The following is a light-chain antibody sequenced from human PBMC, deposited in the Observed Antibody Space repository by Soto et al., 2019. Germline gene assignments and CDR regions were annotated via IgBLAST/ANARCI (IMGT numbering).Light chain of an antibody. CDR3: ATWDDSLSGYV. Sequence: QSVLTQPPSASGTPGQRVSISCSGSRSNIGSNYVFWYQQLPGAAPKLLIYTNTQRPSGVPDRFSGSKSGTSASLAISGLRSEDEADYFCATWDDSLSGYVFGTATKLTVL. V-gene: IGLV1-47*02. J-gene: IGLJ1*01. CDR2: TNT. CDR1: RSNIGSNY.